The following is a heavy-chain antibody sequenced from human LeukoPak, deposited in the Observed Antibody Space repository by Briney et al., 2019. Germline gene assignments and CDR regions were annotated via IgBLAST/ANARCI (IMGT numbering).Heavy chain of an antibody. D-gene: IGHD3-3*01. J-gene: IGHJ4*02. Sequence: ETLSLTCAVYGGSFSGYYWSWIRQPPGKGLEWVASIKHDGSEKYYVDSVRDQFTISRDNTMNSLYLQMSSLRAEDTAVYYCATDRGWRTSGYYLYYFEYWGQGTLVTYSS. CDR3: ATDRGWRTSGYYLYYFEY. V-gene: IGHV3-7*01. CDR2: IKHDGSEK. CDR1: GGSFSGYY.